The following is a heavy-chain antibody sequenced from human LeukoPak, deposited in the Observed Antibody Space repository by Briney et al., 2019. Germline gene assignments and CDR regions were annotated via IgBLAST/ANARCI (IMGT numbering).Heavy chain of an antibody. V-gene: IGHV4-39*07. Sequence: PSETLSLTCTVSGGSISSSSYYWGWIRQPPGKGLEWLGSIYYSGSTYYNPSLKSRVTISVDTSKNQFSLKLSSVTAADTAVYYCARSRVAAADTQFDYWGQGTLVTVSS. CDR2: IYYSGST. D-gene: IGHD6-13*01. CDR1: GGSISSSSYY. J-gene: IGHJ4*02. CDR3: ARSRVAAADTQFDY.